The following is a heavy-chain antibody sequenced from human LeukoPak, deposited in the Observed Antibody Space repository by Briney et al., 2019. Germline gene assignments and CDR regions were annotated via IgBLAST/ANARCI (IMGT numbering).Heavy chain of an antibody. J-gene: IGHJ4*02. CDR3: ARGTYSSSWSYYFDY. Sequence: GSSVKVSCKASGGTFSSYAISWVRQAPGQGLEWMGGIIPIFGTANYAQKFQGRVTITADESTSTAYMELSSLRSEDTAVYYCARGTYSSSWSYYFDYWGQGTPVTVSS. CDR2: IIPIFGTA. V-gene: IGHV1-69*01. D-gene: IGHD6-13*01. CDR1: GGTFSSYA.